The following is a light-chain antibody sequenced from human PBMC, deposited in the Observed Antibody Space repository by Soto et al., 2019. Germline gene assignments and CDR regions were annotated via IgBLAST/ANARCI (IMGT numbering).Light chain of an antibody. V-gene: IGLV2-8*01. CDR3: ATWDDSLSGAV. CDR1: SSDVGGYNY. CDR2: EVS. J-gene: IGLJ7*01. Sequence: QSVLTQPPSASGSPGQSVTISCTGTSSDVGGYNYVSWYQQHPGKAPKLMIYEVSKRPSGVPDRFSGSKSGNTASLTVSGLQAEDEADYYCATWDDSLSGAVFGGGTQLTVL.